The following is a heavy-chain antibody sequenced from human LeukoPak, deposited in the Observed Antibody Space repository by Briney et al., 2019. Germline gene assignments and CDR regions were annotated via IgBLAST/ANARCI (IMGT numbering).Heavy chain of an antibody. CDR3: ARGFALLLWFGETHAFDI. Sequence: GGSLRLSCAASGFTFDDYAMHWVRQAPGKGLEWVSGISWNSGSTNYNPSLKSRVTISVDTSKNQFSLKLSSVTAADTAVYYCARGFALLLWFGETHAFDIWGQGTMVTVSS. CDR2: ISWNSGST. CDR1: GFTFDDYA. D-gene: IGHD3-10*01. J-gene: IGHJ3*02. V-gene: IGHV3-9*01.